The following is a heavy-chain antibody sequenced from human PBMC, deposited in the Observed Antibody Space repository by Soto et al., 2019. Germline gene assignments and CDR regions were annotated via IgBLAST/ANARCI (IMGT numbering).Heavy chain of an antibody. CDR1: GGSISSGGYS. J-gene: IGHJ6*02. CDR3: ARVPDV. Sequence: SETLSLTCAVSGGSISSGGYSWSWIRQPPGKGLEWIGYIYHSGSTYYNPSLKSRVTISVDRSKNQFPLKLSSVTAADTAVYYCARVPDVWGQGTTVTVSS. CDR2: IYHSGST. V-gene: IGHV4-30-2*01.